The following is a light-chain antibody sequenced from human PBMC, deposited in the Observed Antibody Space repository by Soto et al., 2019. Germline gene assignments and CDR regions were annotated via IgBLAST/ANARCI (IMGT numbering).Light chain of an antibody. Sequence: SSELTQPSSVSVSPGQTARITCSGDVLAKKYARWFQQKPGQAPVLVIYKDSERPSGIPERFSGSSSGTTVTLTISGAQVEDEADYYCYSAADNMRVFGTGTKVTVL. J-gene: IGLJ1*01. CDR3: YSAADNMRV. CDR1: VLAKKY. V-gene: IGLV3-27*01. CDR2: KDS.